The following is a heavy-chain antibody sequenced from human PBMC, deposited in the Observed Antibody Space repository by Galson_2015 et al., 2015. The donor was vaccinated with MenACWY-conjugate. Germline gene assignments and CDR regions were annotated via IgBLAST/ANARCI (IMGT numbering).Heavy chain of an antibody. CDR2: ISAYNGNT. D-gene: IGHD2-21*02. CDR1: GYTFTSYG. J-gene: IGHJ6*02. Sequence: SVKVSCKASGYTFTSYGISWARQAPGQGLEWMGWISAYNGNTNYAQKLQGRVTMTTDTSTSTAYMELRSLRSDDTAVYYCARDTLHIVVVTAIPNYYYYGMDVWGQGTTVTVSS. V-gene: IGHV1-18*04. CDR3: ARDTLHIVVVTAIPNYYYYGMDV.